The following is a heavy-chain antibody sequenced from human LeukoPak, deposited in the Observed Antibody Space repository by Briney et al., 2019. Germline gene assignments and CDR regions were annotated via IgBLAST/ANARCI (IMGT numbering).Heavy chain of an antibody. CDR2: IIPIFGTA. CDR3: ASLTGTTRGGYYYYYGMDV. J-gene: IGHJ6*04. D-gene: IGHD1-20*01. CDR1: GGTFSSYA. V-gene: IGHV1-69*01. Sequence: SVKVSCKASGGTFSSYAISWVRRAPGQGLEWMGEIIPIFGTANYAQKFQGRVTITADESTSTAYMELSSLRSEDTAVYYCASLTGTTRGGYYYYYGMDVWGKGTTVTVSS.